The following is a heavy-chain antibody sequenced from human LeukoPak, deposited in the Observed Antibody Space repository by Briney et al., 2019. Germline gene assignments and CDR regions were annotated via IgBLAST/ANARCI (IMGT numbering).Heavy chain of an antibody. V-gene: IGHV3-64*01. D-gene: IGHD6-6*01. CDR2: ISSNGGST. CDR3: ARELASSSSFDN. Sequence: GGSLRPSCAASGFTFSNYAMHWVRQAPGKGLEYVAAISSNGGSTYYANSVKGRFSIARDKSKNTLYLQMGSLRAEDVAVYYCARELASSSSFDNWGQGTLVTVSS. CDR1: GFTFSNYA. J-gene: IGHJ4*02.